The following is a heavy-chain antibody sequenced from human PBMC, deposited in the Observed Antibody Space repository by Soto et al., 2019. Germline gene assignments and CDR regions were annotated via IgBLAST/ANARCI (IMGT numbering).Heavy chain of an antibody. V-gene: IGHV4-59*11. Sequence: SETLSLTCAVSRGSITGHYWIWIRQPPGKGLEWIGYIFYSGGTNYNPSLKSRVTISVDTSKNHFSLKLSSVTAADTALYYCARVGSSGWAPDSWGQGTLVTVSS. D-gene: IGHD6-19*01. CDR3: ARVGSSGWAPDS. CDR1: RGSITGHY. J-gene: IGHJ5*01. CDR2: IFYSGGT.